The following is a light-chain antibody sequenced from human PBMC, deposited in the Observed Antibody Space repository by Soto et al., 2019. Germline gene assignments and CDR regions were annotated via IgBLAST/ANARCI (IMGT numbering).Light chain of an antibody. J-gene: IGLJ1*01. CDR3: ATWDDSLNGYV. CDR1: SSNIGRNT. Sequence: QSVLTQPPSASGTPGQRVTSSCSGSSSNIGRNTVIWYQQLPGTAPKLLIFGNDQRPSGVPDRFSGSKSGTSASLAISGLQSDDEADYYCATWDDSLNGYVFGTGTKLTVL. CDR2: GND. V-gene: IGLV1-44*01.